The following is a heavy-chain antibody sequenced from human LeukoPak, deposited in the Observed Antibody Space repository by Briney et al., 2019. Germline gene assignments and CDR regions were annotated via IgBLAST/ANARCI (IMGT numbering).Heavy chain of an antibody. Sequence: ASVKVSCKASGYTFTGYYMHWVRQAPGQGLEWMGWINPNSGGTNYAQKFQGRVTMTRDTSISTAYMELSRLRSDDTAVYYCARAWTYRLLAPHDAFDIWGQGTMVTVSS. D-gene: IGHD2-2*01. CDR2: INPNSGGT. CDR3: ARAWTYRLLAPHDAFDI. CDR1: GYTFTGYY. J-gene: IGHJ3*02. V-gene: IGHV1-2*02.